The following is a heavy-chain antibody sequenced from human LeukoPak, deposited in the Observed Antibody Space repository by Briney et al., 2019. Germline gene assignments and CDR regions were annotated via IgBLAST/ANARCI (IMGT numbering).Heavy chain of an antibody. CDR1: GGSISSSNW. CDR2: IYHSGST. V-gene: IGHV4-4*02. D-gene: IGHD4-11*01. CDR3: ARAEINDYNRY. Sequence: SETLSLTCAVSGGSISSSNWWSWIRQPPGKGLEWIGEIYHSGSTNYNPSLKSRVTISIDTSKNQIFLKLRSTTAADTAHYYCARAEINDYNRYWGQGILVIVSS. J-gene: IGHJ4*02.